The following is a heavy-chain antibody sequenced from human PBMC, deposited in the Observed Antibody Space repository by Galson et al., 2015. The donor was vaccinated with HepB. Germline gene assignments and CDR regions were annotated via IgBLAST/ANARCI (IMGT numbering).Heavy chain of an antibody. CDR1: GFTFGDYA. J-gene: IGHJ3*02. V-gene: IGHV3-49*04. D-gene: IGHD6-13*01. Sequence: SLRLSCAASGFTFGDYAMSWVRQAPGKGLEWVGFIRSKAYGGTTEYAASVKGRFTISRDDSKSIAYLQMNSLKTEDTAVYYCTFWYGAFDIWGQGTMVTVSS. CDR2: IRSKAYGGTT. CDR3: TFWYGAFDI.